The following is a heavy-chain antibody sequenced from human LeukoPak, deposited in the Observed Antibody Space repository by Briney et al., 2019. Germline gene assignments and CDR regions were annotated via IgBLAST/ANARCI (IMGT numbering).Heavy chain of an antibody. V-gene: IGHV4-39*02. CDR2: IYYSGST. CDR1: GGSISSSSYY. D-gene: IGHD3-10*01. CDR3: ARDRPDSRGYGSGSYYILYYFDY. J-gene: IGHJ4*02. Sequence: SETLSLTCTVSGGSISSSSYYWGWIRQPPGKGLEWIGSIYYSGSTYYNPSLKSRVTISVDTSKNRFSLKLSSVTAADTAVYYCARDRPDSRGYGSGSYYILYYFDYWGQGTLATVSS.